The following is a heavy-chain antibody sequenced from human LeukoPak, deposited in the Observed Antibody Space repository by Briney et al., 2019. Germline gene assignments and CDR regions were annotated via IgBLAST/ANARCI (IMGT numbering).Heavy chain of an antibody. CDR1: GYSISSGYY. D-gene: IGHD4-17*01. V-gene: IGHV4-38-2*02. J-gene: IGHJ4*02. Sequence: SETLSLTCTVSGYSISSGYYWGWIRQPPGKGLEWIGSIYHSGSTYYNPSLKSRVTISVDTSKNQFSLKLSSVTAADTAVYYCARGDYGDYSTDYWGQGTLVTVSS. CDR2: IYHSGST. CDR3: ARGDYGDYSTDY.